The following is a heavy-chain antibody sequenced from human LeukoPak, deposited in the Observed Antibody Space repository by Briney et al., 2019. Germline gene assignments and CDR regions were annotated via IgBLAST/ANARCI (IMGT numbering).Heavy chain of an antibody. Sequence: ASVKVSCKASGYTFSDYYMHWVRQAPGQGLEWIGWINPNSGGTKYAQKFQGRVTMTRDTSISTAYIEVSRLRSDDTAVYYCMREVGSINWYAYWGQGTLVTVSS. D-gene: IGHD6-13*01. CDR1: GYTFSDYY. CDR3: MREVGSINWYAY. J-gene: IGHJ5*01. V-gene: IGHV1-2*02. CDR2: INPNSGGT.